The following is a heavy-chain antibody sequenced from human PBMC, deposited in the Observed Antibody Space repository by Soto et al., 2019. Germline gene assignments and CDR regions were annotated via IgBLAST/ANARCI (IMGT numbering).Heavy chain of an antibody. Sequence: EVPLVESGGGLVQPGGSLRLSCAASGFTVSSNYMSWVRQAPGKGLEWVSVIYSGGSTYYADSVKGRFTISRDNSKNTLYLQMNSLRAEDTAVYYCAREGSGSYHHFDYWGQGTLVTVSS. CDR1: GFTVSSNY. D-gene: IGHD1-26*01. CDR3: AREGSGSYHHFDY. J-gene: IGHJ4*02. V-gene: IGHV3-66*01. CDR2: IYSGGST.